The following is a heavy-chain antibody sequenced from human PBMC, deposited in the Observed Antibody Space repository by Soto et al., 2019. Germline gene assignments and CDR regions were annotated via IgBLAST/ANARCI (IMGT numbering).Heavy chain of an antibody. J-gene: IGHJ4*02. CDR3: AKSMIMATVTEPDY. Sequence: GGSLRLSCAASGFTFSSYGMHWVRQAPGKGLEWVAVISYDGSNKYYADSVKGRFTISRDNSKNTLYLQMNSLRAEDTAVYSCAKSMIMATVTEPDYWGQGTLVTVSS. D-gene: IGHD4-17*01. CDR1: GFTFSSYG. V-gene: IGHV3-30*18. CDR2: ISYDGSNK.